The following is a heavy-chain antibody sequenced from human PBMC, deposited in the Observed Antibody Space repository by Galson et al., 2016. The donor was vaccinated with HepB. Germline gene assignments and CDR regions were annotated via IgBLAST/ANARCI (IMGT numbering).Heavy chain of an antibody. D-gene: IGHD6-19*01. J-gene: IGHJ4*02. V-gene: IGHV1-46*01. CDR1: GYTSTSDY. CDR2: LKTSDGST. CDR3: ARGITVEYSSSLIDN. Sequence: SVKVSCKASGYTSTSDYIHWVRQAPGQGLEWMGILKTSDGSTAYAEKFQGRVSMTRDTSTTTVYMELNSLRSEDMAVYFCARGITVEYSSSLIDNWGQGTLVTVSS.